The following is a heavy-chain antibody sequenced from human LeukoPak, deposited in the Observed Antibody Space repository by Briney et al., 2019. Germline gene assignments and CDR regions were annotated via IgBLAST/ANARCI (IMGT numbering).Heavy chain of an antibody. CDR2: ISGSGDNT. CDR3: AKGGLVHRFDT. J-gene: IGHJ5*02. V-gene: IGHV3-23*01. Sequence: PGGSLRLSCAASGFTFSSYAMSWVRQAPGKGLEWVAGISGSGDNTYYADSVKGRFTISRDNSKNTLYLQMNSLRADDTAVYYWAKGGLVHRFDTWGQGTLVTVSS. CDR1: GFTFSSYA.